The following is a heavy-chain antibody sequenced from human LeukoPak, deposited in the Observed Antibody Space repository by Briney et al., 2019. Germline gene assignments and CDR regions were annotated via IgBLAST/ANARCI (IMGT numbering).Heavy chain of an antibody. CDR2: IFYSGST. CDR3: ARVNVLRGQGFDY. V-gene: IGHV4-31*03. CDR1: GGSINSGGYY. D-gene: IGHD3-10*01. Sequence: SETLSLTCTVSGGSINSGGYYWSWIRQHPGKGLEWIGYIFYSGSTYYNPSLKSRVTISVDTSKNQFSPKLSSVTAADTAVYYCARVNVLRGQGFDYWGQGTLVTVSS. J-gene: IGHJ4*02.